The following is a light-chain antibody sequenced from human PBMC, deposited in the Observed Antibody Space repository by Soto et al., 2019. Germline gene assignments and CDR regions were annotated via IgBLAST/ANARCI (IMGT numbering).Light chain of an antibody. CDR2: ENN. CDR1: SSNIGNNY. J-gene: IGLJ2*01. Sequence: QSVLTQPPSVSAAPGQKVTISCSGSSSNIGNNYVSWYQQLPGTAPKLLIYENNKRPSGIPDRFSGSKSATSATLDITGLQTGDEADYYCGTWDSSLSDVVFGGGTKLTVL. V-gene: IGLV1-51*02. CDR3: GTWDSSLSDVV.